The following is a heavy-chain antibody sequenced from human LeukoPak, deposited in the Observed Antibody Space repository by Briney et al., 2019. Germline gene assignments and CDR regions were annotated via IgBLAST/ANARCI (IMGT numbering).Heavy chain of an antibody. CDR2: IYHSGST. Sequence: SETLSLTRAVSGGSISSGGYSWSWIRQPPGKGLEWIGYIYHSGSTYYNPSLKSRVTISVDRSKNQFSLKLSSVTAADTAVYYCARDAALQAFDIWGQGTMVTVSS. CDR3: ARDAALQAFDI. J-gene: IGHJ3*02. CDR1: GGSISSGGYS. V-gene: IGHV4-30-2*01.